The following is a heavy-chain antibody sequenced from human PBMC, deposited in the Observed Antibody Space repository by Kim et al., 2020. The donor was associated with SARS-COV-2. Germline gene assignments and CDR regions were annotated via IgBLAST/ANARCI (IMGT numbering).Heavy chain of an antibody. J-gene: IGHJ5*02. CDR1: GGSISSGGYY. CDR2: IYYSGST. Sequence: SETLSLTCTVSGGSISSGGYYWSWIRQHPGKGLEWIGYIYYSGSTYYNPSLKSRVTISVDTSKNQFSLKLSSVTAADTAMYYCARADYYDSCGYYYVHGNWFAPWGQGTLVTVSS. V-gene: IGHV4-31*03. D-gene: IGHD3-22*01. CDR3: ARADYYDSCGYYYVHGNWFAP.